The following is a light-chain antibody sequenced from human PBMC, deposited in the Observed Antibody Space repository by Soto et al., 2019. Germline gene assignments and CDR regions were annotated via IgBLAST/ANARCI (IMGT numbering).Light chain of an antibody. CDR3: QQRHGWPV. CDR2: DTS. CDR1: RDVSIY. V-gene: IGKV3D-11*01. Sequence: VLTQSPDSLSLSPGERATLSCRATRDVSIYIAWYQKKTGQPPRLVVYDTSKRATGVPARFSGAGSGADFTLTISSLQPEDVGVYSCQQRHGWPVFGGGTKVEI. J-gene: IGKJ4*01.